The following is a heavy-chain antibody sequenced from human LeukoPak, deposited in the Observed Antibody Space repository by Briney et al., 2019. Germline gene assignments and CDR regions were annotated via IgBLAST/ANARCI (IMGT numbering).Heavy chain of an antibody. J-gene: IGHJ3*02. Sequence: ASVKVSCKASGYTFTGYYMHWVRQAPGQGLEWMGWINPNSGGTNYAQKFQGRVTMTRDTSTSTVYMELSSLRSEDTAVYYCARKALNYYDSSGYGAFDIWGQGTMVTVSS. CDR3: ARKALNYYDSSGYGAFDI. D-gene: IGHD3-22*01. CDR2: INPNSGGT. V-gene: IGHV1-2*02. CDR1: GYTFTGYY.